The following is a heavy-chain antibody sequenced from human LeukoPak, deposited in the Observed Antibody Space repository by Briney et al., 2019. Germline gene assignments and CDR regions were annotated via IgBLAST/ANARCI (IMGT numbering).Heavy chain of an antibody. J-gene: IGHJ4*02. CDR1: GFTFSNYA. Sequence: EGSLRLSCAASGFTFSNYAMSWVRQAPGKGLEWVSAISGSGGSTYYADSVKGRFTISRGNSKNTLYLQMNSLRAEDTAVYYCAKNSGSYDLHYWGQGTLVTVSS. V-gene: IGHV3-23*01. CDR3: AKNSGSYDLHY. D-gene: IGHD1-26*01. CDR2: ISGSGGST.